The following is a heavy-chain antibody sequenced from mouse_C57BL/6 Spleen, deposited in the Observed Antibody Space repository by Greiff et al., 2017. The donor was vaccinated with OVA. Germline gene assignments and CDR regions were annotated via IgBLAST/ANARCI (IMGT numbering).Heavy chain of an antibody. J-gene: IGHJ1*03. D-gene: IGHD1-1*01. Sequence: VQLQQSGAELVKPGASVKLSCKASGYTFTSYWMQWVKQRPGQGLEWIGEIDPSDSYTNYNQKFKGKATLTVDTSSSTAYMQLSSLTSEDSAVYYCARQGRSSNWYFDVWGTGTTVTVSS. CDR2: IDPSDSYT. CDR3: ARQGRSSNWYFDV. V-gene: IGHV1-50*01. CDR1: GYTFTSYW.